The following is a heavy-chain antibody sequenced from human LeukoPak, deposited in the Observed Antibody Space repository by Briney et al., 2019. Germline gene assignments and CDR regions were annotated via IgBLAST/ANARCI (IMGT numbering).Heavy chain of an antibody. J-gene: IGHJ6*02. CDR1: GFTFSSYA. D-gene: IGHD3-9*01. Sequence: AGGSLRLSCAASGFTFSSYAMSWVRQAPGKGLEWVSAISGSGGSTYYADSVKGRFTISRDNSKNTLYLQMNSLRAEDTAVYYCAKDLEYYDILTGYSGVGMDVWGQGTTVTVSS. CDR2: ISGSGGST. V-gene: IGHV3-23*01. CDR3: AKDLEYYDILTGYSGVGMDV.